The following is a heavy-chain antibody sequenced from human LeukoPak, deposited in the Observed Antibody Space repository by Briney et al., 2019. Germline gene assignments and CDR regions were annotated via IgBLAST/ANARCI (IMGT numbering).Heavy chain of an antibody. V-gene: IGHV3-23*01. CDR3: ARSSRRVGASTPYYYYFYMDV. J-gene: IGHJ6*03. CDR1: GFTFSSYA. Sequence: GGSLRLSCVASGFTFSSYALSWVRQAPGKGLEWVSSVSTSGGTTYSADSVKGRFTISRENSKNTLYLQMNSLRAEDTAVFYCARSSRRVGASTPYYYYFYMDVWGKGTTVTVSS. D-gene: IGHD1-26*01. CDR2: VSTSGGTT.